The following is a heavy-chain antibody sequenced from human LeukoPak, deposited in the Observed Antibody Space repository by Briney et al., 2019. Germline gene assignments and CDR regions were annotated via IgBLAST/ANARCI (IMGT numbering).Heavy chain of an antibody. CDR3: ARRAYTAMAPWGPF. CDR2: IYYSGST. V-gene: IGHV4-39*01. CDR1: GGAISSSSYY. Sequence: SETLSLTCTVSGGAISSSSYYWGWIRQSPGKGVEWIGSIYYSGSTYYNPSLKSRVTISADMSKNQFSLKLSSVTAAVTAVYYCARRAYTAMAPWGPFWGQGTLVTVSS. D-gene: IGHD5-18*01. J-gene: IGHJ4*02.